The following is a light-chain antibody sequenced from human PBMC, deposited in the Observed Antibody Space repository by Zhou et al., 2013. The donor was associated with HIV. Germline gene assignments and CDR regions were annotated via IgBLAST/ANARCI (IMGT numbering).Light chain of an antibody. V-gene: IGKV1-5*03. Sequence: DIQMIQSPSTLSASVGDRVTITCRASQTISTWLAWYQQKSGKAPSLLMYKASSLHSGVPSRFSGSGSGTDFSLTISGLQPDDFAVYYCQQHGTSPPFTFG. CDR3: QQHGTSPPFT. J-gene: IGKJ3*01. CDR2: KAS. CDR1: QTISTW.